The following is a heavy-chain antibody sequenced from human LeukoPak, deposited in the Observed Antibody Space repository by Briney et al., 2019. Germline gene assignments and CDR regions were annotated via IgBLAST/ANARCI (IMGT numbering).Heavy chain of an antibody. Sequence: PGGSLRLSCAASGFTFSSYAMSWVRQAPGKGLEWVSAISGSGGSTYYADSVKGRFTISRDNSKNTLYLQMNSLRAEDTAVYYCAKVNGLRFLEWSSGGWGQGTLVTVSS. D-gene: IGHD3-3*01. CDR3: AKVNGLRFLEWSSGG. J-gene: IGHJ4*02. V-gene: IGHV3-23*01. CDR2: ISGSGGST. CDR1: GFTFSSYA.